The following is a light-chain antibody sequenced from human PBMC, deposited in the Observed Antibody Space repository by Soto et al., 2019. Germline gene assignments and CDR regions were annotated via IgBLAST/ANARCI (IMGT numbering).Light chain of an antibody. V-gene: IGKV3-20*01. CDR1: QSVSSNS. CDR2: GAS. J-gene: IGKJ1*01. CDR3: QHYDSSPTWT. Sequence: DIVLTQSPGTLSLSPGERATLSCRASQSVSSNSLAWYQQKPGQAPRLLIFGASNRATGIPDRFSGSGSGTDFTLTISRLEPEDFAVYYCQHYDSSPTWTFGQGTKVDIK.